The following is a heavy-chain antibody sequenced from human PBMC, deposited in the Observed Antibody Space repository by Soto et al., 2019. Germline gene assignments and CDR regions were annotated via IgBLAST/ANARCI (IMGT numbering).Heavy chain of an antibody. Sequence: PGGSLRLSCAASGFTFRHYSMHWVRQAPGKGLEWVSAISGSGGSTYYADSVKGRFTISRDNSKNTLYLQMNSLRAEDTAVYYCANFRDGYNYNWFDPWGQGTLVTVSS. V-gene: IGHV3-23*01. CDR1: GFTFRHYS. CDR3: ANFRDGYNYNWFDP. J-gene: IGHJ5*02. D-gene: IGHD5-12*01. CDR2: ISGSGGST.